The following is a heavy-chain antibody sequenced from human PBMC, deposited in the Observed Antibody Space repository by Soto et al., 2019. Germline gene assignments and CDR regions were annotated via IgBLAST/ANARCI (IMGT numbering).Heavy chain of an antibody. CDR2: ISYDGSNK. Sequence: SLRLSCAASGFTFSSYAMHWVRQAPGKGLEWVAVISYDGSNKYYADSVKGRFTISRDNSKNTLYLQMNSLRAEDTAVYYCARDSGNPPDLDAFDIWGQGTMVT. J-gene: IGHJ3*02. CDR3: ARDSGNPPDLDAFDI. D-gene: IGHD3-10*01. CDR1: GFTFSSYA. V-gene: IGHV3-30-3*01.